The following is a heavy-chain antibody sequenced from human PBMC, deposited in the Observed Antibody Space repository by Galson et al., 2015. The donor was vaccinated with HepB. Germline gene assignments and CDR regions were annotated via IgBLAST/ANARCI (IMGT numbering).Heavy chain of an antibody. D-gene: IGHD2-15*01. Sequence: CAISGDSVSSNSAAWNWIRQSPSRGLEWLGRTYYRSKWYNDYAVSVKSRITINPDTSKNQFSLQLNSVTPEDTAVYYCARDLSIVVDGRRHYYYYYGMDVWGQGTTVTVSS. CDR1: GDSVSSNSAA. CDR3: ARDLSIVVDGRRHYYYYYGMDV. V-gene: IGHV6-1*01. CDR2: TYYRSKWYN. J-gene: IGHJ6*02.